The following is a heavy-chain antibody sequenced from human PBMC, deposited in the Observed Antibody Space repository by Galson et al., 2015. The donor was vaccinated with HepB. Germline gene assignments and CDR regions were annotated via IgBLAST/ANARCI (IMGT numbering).Heavy chain of an antibody. J-gene: IGHJ2*01. CDR2: IYYSGST. V-gene: IGHV4-61*01. CDR1: GGSVSSGSYY. Sequence: TLSLTCTVSGGSVSSGSYYWSWIRQPPGKGLEWIGYIYYSGSTNYNPSLKSRATISVDTSKNQFSLKLSSVTAADTAVYYCARDHLEISSPAWRYDFWSAPLGPNWYFDLWGRGTLVTVSS. D-gene: IGHD3-3*01. CDR3: ARDHLEISSPAWRYDFWSAPLGPNWYFDL.